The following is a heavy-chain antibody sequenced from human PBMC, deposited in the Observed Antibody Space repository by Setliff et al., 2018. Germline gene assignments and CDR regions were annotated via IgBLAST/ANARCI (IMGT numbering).Heavy chain of an antibody. CDR3: ARDPTRKFDS. V-gene: IGHV3-33*01. Sequence: PGGSLRLSCAAPGFTFSGYAMHWVRQAPGKGLEWVAVILDDGVKKYHADSVKGRFTISRDNSKNSLYLQVNSLRVEDTALYYCARDPTRKFDSWGQGTLVTVSS. CDR1: GFTFSGYA. J-gene: IGHJ4*02. CDR2: ILDDGVKK.